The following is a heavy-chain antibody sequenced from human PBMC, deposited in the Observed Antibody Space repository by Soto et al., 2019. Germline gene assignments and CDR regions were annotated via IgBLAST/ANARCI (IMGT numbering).Heavy chain of an antibody. J-gene: IGHJ4*02. CDR2: ITSAGTT. CDR3: ANRAIYTVATDY. Sequence: EVQVLESGGGLVQPGGSLRLSCAASESAFRSYGMSWVRQAPGKGLEWVSCITSAGTTYYADSVKGRFTISRDSSRNTLFLQMNSLRADDTAIYDCANRAIYTVATDYWGQGTLVTVSS. V-gene: IGHV3-23*01. CDR1: ESAFRSYG. D-gene: IGHD5-12*01.